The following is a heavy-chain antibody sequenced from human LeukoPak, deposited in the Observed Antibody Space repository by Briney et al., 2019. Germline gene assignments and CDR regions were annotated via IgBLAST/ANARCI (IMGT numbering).Heavy chain of an antibody. CDR3: ARVKNSGYDFNWFDP. J-gene: IGHJ5*02. Sequence: PSETLSLTCTVSGGSISSSSYYWGWIRQPPGKGLEWIGSIYYSGSTYYNPSLKSRVTISVDTSKNQFSLKLSSVTAADTAVYYCARVKNSGYDFNWFDPWGQGTLVTVSS. CDR1: GGSISSSSYY. V-gene: IGHV4-39*07. CDR2: IYYSGST. D-gene: IGHD5-12*01.